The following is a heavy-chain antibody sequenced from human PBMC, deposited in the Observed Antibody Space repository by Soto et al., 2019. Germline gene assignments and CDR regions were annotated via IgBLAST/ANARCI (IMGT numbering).Heavy chain of an antibody. D-gene: IGHD3-9*01. CDR1: GFTFSSYW. CDR2: IKQDGSEK. V-gene: IGHV3-7*01. CDR3: ATLNYDILTGSYTLYYYYYMDV. Sequence: GSLRLSCAASGFTFSSYWMSWVRQAPGKGLEWVANIKQDGSEKYYVDSVKGRFTISRDNAKNSLYLQMNSLRAEDTAVYYCATLNYDILTGSYTLYYYYYMDVWGKGTTVTVSS. J-gene: IGHJ6*03.